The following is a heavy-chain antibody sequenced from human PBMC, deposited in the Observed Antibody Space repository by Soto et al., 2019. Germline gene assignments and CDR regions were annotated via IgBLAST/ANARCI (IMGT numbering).Heavy chain of an antibody. CDR2: IRGSGGRT. J-gene: IGHJ6*02. V-gene: IGHV3-23*01. Sequence: EVQLLESGGGLVQPGGSLRLSCAASGFTFSSSAMSWVRQAPGKGLEWVSGIRGSGGRTYYAESVKGRFTISRDNSENTLYLQMNSLRVEDTAIYFCAKISSAHYYYYVMGVWGQGTTVTVSS. CDR1: GFTFSSSA. D-gene: IGHD3-22*01. CDR3: AKISSAHYYYYVMGV.